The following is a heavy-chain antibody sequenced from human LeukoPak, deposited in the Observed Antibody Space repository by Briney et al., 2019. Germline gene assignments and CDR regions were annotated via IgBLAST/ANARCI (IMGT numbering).Heavy chain of an antibody. J-gene: IGHJ5*02. CDR1: GFTFSYYS. D-gene: IGHD4-17*01. CDR3: ARANGDSHLNWFDP. CDR2: ISSSGSTT. Sequence: GGSLRLSCAVSGFTFSYYSMNWVRQAPGKGLEWVSYISSSGSTTYYADSVKGRFTVSRDNAKNSLYLQMNSLRDEDTAVYYCARANGDSHLNWFDPWGQGTLVTVSS. V-gene: IGHV3-48*02.